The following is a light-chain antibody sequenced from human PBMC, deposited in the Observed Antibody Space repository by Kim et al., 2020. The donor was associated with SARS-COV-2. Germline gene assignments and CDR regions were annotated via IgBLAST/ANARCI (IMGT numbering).Light chain of an antibody. CDR1: KLGDKY. J-gene: IGLJ2*01. Sequence: VSPGQTANITCSGDKLGDKYAFWYQQKPGQSPVLVIYQDNKRPSGIPERFSGSNSANTATLTISGTQAMDEADYYCQAWDRSTAVFGGGTKLTVL. CDR3: QAWDRSTAV. V-gene: IGLV3-1*01. CDR2: QDN.